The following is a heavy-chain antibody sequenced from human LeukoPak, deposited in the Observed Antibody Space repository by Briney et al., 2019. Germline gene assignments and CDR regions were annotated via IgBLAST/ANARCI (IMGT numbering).Heavy chain of an antibody. J-gene: IGHJ2*01. CDR1: GGSISTSSYY. CDR2: IFYSGST. V-gene: IGHV4-39*07. CDR3: AREGYYDRTFDL. D-gene: IGHD3-22*01. Sequence: SETLSLTCTVSGGSISTSSYYWGWVRQPPGKGLEWIGNIFYSGSTYYSPSLKSRVTISLDTSRNQFSLKLNSVTAADTAVYYCAREGYYDRTFDLWGRGTLVTVSS.